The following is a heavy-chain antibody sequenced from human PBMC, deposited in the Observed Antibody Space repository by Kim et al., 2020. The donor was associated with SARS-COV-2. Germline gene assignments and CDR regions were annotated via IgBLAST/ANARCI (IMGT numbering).Heavy chain of an antibody. V-gene: IGHV4-31*01. Sequence: QSLKSQVTISVDTSKNQFSLKLSSVTAADTAVYYCARGSDGDYDPQSIDYWGQGTLVTVSS. D-gene: IGHD4-17*01. J-gene: IGHJ4*02. CDR3: ARGSDGDYDPQSIDY.